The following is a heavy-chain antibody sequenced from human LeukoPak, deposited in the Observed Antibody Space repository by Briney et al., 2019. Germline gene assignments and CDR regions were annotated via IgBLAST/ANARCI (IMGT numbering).Heavy chain of an antibody. CDR1: GGSFSGYY. J-gene: IGHJ6*02. CDR2: INHSGGT. D-gene: IGHD2-2*02. Sequence: SETLSLTCAVYGGSFSGYYWSWIRQPPGKGLEWIGEINHSGGTNYNPSLKSRVTISVDTSKNQFCLKLSSVTAADTAVYYCARDCSSTSCYRDYYYYYGMDVWGQGTTVTVSS. V-gene: IGHV4-34*01. CDR3: ARDCSSTSCYRDYYYYYGMDV.